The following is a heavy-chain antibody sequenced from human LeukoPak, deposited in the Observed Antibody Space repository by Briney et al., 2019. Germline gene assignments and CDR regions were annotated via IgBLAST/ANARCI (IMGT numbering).Heavy chain of an antibody. CDR3: AKDSQTYYDFWSGYTFFDY. D-gene: IGHD3-3*01. J-gene: IGHJ4*02. CDR2: ISGSGGST. V-gene: IGHV3-23*01. Sequence: GGSLRLSCAASGFTFSSYAMSWVRQAPGKGLEWVSAISGSGGSTCYADSVKGRFTISRDNSKNTLYLQMNSLRAEDTAVYYCAKDSQTYYDFWSGYTFFDYWGQGTLVTVSS. CDR1: GFTFSSYA.